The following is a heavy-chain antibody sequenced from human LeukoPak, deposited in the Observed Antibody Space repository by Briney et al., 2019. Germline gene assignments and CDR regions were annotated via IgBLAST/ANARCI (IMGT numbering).Heavy chain of an antibody. CDR1: GYTFTSYG. Sequence: GASVKVSCKASGYTFTSYGISWVRQAPGQGLEWMGWISAYNGNTNYAQKLQGRVTMTTDTSTSTAYMELRSLGSDDTAVYYCARDRYYYDSSGYYGYYYYYYMDVWGKGTTVTVSS. J-gene: IGHJ6*03. D-gene: IGHD3-22*01. CDR3: ARDRYYYDSSGYYGYYYYYYMDV. V-gene: IGHV1-18*01. CDR2: ISAYNGNT.